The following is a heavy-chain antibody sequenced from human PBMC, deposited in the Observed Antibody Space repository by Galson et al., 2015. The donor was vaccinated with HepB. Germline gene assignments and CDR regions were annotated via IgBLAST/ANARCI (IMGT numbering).Heavy chain of an antibody. Sequence: SVKVSCKASGYMFTNYGISWVRQAPGQGLAWMGWINSRNGNTDYAQKVQGRVTMTTNTSTSTAYMELRSLSSDDTAVYYCARGDYSYDSRGYSWPTGLDYWGQGTLVTVSS. CDR3: ARGDYSYDSRGYSWPTGLDY. V-gene: IGHV1-18*01. CDR2: INSRNGNT. CDR1: GYMFTNYG. J-gene: IGHJ4*02. D-gene: IGHD3-22*01.